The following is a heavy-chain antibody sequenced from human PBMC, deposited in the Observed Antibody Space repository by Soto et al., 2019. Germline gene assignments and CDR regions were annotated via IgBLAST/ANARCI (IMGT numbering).Heavy chain of an antibody. J-gene: IGHJ6*03. V-gene: IGHV3-33*01. Sequence: PGGSLRLSCAASGFTFSSDGMHWVRQAPGKGLEWVAVIWYDGSNKYYADSVKGRFTISRDNSKNTLYLQMNSLRAEDTAVYYCARDTSDIVVVPAANSHYYYYYMYVWGKGTTVTVSS. CDR2: IWYDGSNK. D-gene: IGHD2-2*01. CDR3: ARDTSDIVVVPAANSHYYYYYMYV. CDR1: GFTFSSDG.